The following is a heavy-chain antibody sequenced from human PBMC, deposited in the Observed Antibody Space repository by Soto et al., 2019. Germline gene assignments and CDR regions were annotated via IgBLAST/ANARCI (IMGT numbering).Heavy chain of an antibody. V-gene: IGHV5-51*01. D-gene: IGHD6-13*01. CDR3: ARTAAAGKYYYGVDV. J-gene: IGHJ6*02. CDR1: GYSFTSYS. CDR2: IYPGDSDT. Sequence: PGESLKISCKGSGYSFTSYSIGWVRQMPGKGLEWMGIIYPGDSDTRYSPSFQGQVTISADKSISTAYLQWSSLKASDTAIYYCARTAAAGKYYYGVDVWGQGTTVTVSS.